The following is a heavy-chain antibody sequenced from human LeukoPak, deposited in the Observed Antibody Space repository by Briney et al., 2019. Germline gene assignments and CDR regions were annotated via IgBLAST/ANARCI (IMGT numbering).Heavy chain of an antibody. V-gene: IGHV4-30-2*01. CDR3: ASKGGIAADYYFDY. CDR1: GGSISSGGYY. D-gene: IGHD6-13*01. Sequence: PSQTLSLTCTVSGGSISSGGYYWSWIRQPPGKGLEWIGYIYHSGSTYYNPSLKSRVTISVDRSKNQFSLKLSSVTAADTAVYYCASKGGIAADYYFDYWGQGTLVTVSS. J-gene: IGHJ4*02. CDR2: IYHSGST.